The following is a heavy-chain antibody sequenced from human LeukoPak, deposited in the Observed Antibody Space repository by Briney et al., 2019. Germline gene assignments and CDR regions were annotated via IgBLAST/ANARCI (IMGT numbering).Heavy chain of an antibody. D-gene: IGHD1-26*01. Sequence: GSVKVSCKASGYTFTSYDINWVRQATGQGLEWMGWMNPNSGNTGYAQKFQGRVTMTRNTSISTAYMELSSLRSEVTAVYYCARGCRSGSYLSRYYYMDVWGKGTTVTVSS. J-gene: IGHJ6*03. V-gene: IGHV1-8*01. CDR3: ARGCRSGSYLSRYYYMDV. CDR2: MNPNSGNT. CDR1: GYTFTSYD.